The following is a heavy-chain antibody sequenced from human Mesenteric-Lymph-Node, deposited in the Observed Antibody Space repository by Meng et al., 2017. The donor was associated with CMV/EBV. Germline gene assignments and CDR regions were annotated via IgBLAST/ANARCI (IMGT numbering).Heavy chain of an antibody. J-gene: IGHJ4*02. CDR2: INHSGST. Sequence: SETLSLTCAVYGGSFSGYYWSWIRQPPGKGLEWIGEINHSGSTRYNPSLKSRVTISVDTSKYQLSLILSSVTAADTAVYYCARWGIGTNWYAIDYWGQGTLVTVSS. CDR1: GGSFSGYY. V-gene: IGHV4-34*01. CDR3: ARWGIGTNWYAIDY. D-gene: IGHD2-2*01.